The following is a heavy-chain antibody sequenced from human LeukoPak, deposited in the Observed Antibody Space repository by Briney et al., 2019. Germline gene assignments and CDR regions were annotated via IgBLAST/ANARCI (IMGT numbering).Heavy chain of an antibody. CDR1: GGSISSGDYY. J-gene: IGHJ3*02. D-gene: IGHD3-10*01. Sequence: TLSLTCTVSGGSISSGDYYWSWIRQPPGKGLEWIGYIYYSGSTYYNPSLKSRVTISVDTSKNQFSLKLSSVTAADTAVYYCARDDGSSDAFDIWGQGTMVTVSS. CDR2: IYYSGST. CDR3: ARDDGSSDAFDI. V-gene: IGHV4-30-4*08.